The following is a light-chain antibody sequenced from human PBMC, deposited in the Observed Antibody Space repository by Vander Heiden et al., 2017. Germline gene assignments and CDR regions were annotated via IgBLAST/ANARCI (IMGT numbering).Light chain of an antibody. Sequence: EIVLTQSPGSLSLSPGERATLSCMASQSVSSSYLAWYQQKAGQAPRLLIYGASSRATGIPDRFSGSGSGTDFTLTISRLEPEDFAVYYCQQYGSSQFTFGPGTKVDIK. CDR1: QSVSSSY. CDR3: QQYGSSQFT. J-gene: IGKJ3*01. V-gene: IGKV3-20*01. CDR2: GAS.